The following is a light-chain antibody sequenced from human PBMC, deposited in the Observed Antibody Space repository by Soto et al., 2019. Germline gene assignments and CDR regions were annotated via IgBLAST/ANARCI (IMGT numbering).Light chain of an antibody. CDR2: AAS. J-gene: IGKJ5*01. CDR3: QMADTFPHV. CDR1: QTISSW. V-gene: IGKV1-12*01. Sequence: IRMSPCADTRAGSGGDRVTIASRAGQTISSWLAWYQQKPGKAPKLLIYAASSLQSGVPSRFSGSGFGTDFTLAISSLQPEDSAIYYCQMADTFPHVFGQGTRLEIK.